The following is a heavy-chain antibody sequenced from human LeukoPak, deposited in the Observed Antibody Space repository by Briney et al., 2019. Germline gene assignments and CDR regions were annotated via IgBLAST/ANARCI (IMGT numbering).Heavy chain of an antibody. CDR3: ARHLADSSGWFDFDY. Sequence: LGESLKISCKGSGYRFTGYWIGWVRQMPGKGLEWMGIIYPGDSDTRYSPSFQGQVTISADKSISTAYLQWSSLKASDTTMYYCARHLADSSGWFDFDYWGQGTLVTVSS. D-gene: IGHD6-19*01. V-gene: IGHV5-51*01. J-gene: IGHJ4*02. CDR1: GYRFTGYW. CDR2: IYPGDSDT.